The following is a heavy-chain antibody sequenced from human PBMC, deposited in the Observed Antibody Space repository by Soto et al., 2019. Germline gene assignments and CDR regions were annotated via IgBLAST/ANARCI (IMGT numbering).Heavy chain of an antibody. CDR3: ARDFRTMMSTKLCYIDY. J-gene: IGHJ4*02. CDR2: ISPYSGNT. D-gene: IGHD2-2*01. CDR1: GYTFTIYG. Sequence: QIQLVQSGAEVKKPGASVKVSCKASGYTFTIYGVSWVRQAPGQGLEWMGWISPYSGNTNYAQKLQGRVTVTTDTDTNTVYMELRSLRSDDTAVYYCARDFRTMMSTKLCYIDYWGQGTLVTVSS. V-gene: IGHV1-18*04.